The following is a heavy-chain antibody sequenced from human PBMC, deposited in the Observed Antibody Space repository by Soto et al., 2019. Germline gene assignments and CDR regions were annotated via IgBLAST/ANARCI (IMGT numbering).Heavy chain of an antibody. CDR3: AKGMGQLERRGIDY. Sequence: GGSLRLSCAASGFTFSSYAMNWVRQAPGKGLEWVAIFSGSGGRTYYADSVKGRFTISRDNSKSTLYLQMNSLRADDTAKYYCAKGMGQLERRGIDYWGQGTLVTVSS. CDR2: FSGSGGRT. CDR1: GFTFSSYA. D-gene: IGHD1-1*01. J-gene: IGHJ4*02. V-gene: IGHV3-23*01.